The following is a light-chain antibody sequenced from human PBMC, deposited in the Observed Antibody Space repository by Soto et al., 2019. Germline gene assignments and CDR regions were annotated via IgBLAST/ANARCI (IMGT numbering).Light chain of an antibody. J-gene: IGKJ4*01. Sequence: EIVLTQSPGTLSLSPGERATLSCTASQSVSSDYIAWYQQKPGQAPRLLIYGASSRATGIPDRFSGSGSGTDFTLTISRLEPEDCAVYYCHQYITSPPTFGGGTKVEI. CDR3: HQYITSPPT. CDR1: QSVSSDY. CDR2: GAS. V-gene: IGKV3-20*01.